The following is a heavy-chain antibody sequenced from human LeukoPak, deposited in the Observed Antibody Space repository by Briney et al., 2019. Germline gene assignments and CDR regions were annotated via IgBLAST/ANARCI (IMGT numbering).Heavy chain of an antibody. CDR2: ISAYNGNT. CDR3: ARDAQCRSTSCYLADNWFDP. D-gene: IGHD2-2*01. V-gene: IGHV1-18*01. CDR1: GYTFTSYG. Sequence: GASVKVSCKASGYTFTSYGISWVRQAPGQGLEWMGWISAYNGNTNYAQKLQGRVTMTTDTSTSTAYMELRSLRSDDTAVYYCARDAQCRSTSCYLADNWFDPWGQGTLVTVSS. J-gene: IGHJ5*02.